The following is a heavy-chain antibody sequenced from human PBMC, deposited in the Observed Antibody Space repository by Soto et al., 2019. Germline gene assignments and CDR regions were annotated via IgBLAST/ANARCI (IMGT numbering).Heavy chain of an antibody. CDR2: IIPIFGTT. D-gene: IGHD3-3*01. Sequence: SVKVSCKASGGTFSSYAISWVRQAPGQGLEWMGGIIPIFGTTNYAQKFQGRVTITADESTSTAYMELSSLRSEDTAVYYCARTIRFLEWLPQRYYFDYWGQGTLVTVSS. CDR1: GGTFSSYA. V-gene: IGHV1-69*13. CDR3: ARTIRFLEWLPQRYYFDY. J-gene: IGHJ4*02.